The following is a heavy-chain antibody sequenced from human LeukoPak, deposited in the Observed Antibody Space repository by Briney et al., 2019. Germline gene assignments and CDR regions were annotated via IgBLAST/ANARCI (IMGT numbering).Heavy chain of an antibody. CDR1: GGSISSSSYY. D-gene: IGHD3-22*01. V-gene: IGHV4-39*01. CDR2: IYYSGST. Sequence: SETLSLTCTVSGGSISSSSYYWGLIRQPPGKGLEWIGSIYYSGSTYYNPSLKSRVTISVDTSKNQFSLKLSSVTAADTAVYYCARQMSYYYDSSGSLYYFDYWGQGTLVTVSS. J-gene: IGHJ4*02. CDR3: ARQMSYYYDSSGSLYYFDY.